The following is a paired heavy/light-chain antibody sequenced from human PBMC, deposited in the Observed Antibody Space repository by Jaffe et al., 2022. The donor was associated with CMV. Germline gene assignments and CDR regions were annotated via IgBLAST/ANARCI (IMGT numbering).Light chain of an antibody. CDR3: QQYNSYSWT. Sequence: AIRMTQSPFSLSASVGDRVTITCWASQGISSYLAWYQQKPAKAPKLFIYYASSLQSGVPSRFSGSGSGTEFTLTISSLQPEDFATYYCQQYNSYSWTFGQGTKVEIK. CDR1: QGISSY. J-gene: IGKJ1*01. V-gene: IGKV1D-43*01. CDR2: YAS.
Heavy chain of an antibody. J-gene: IGHJ5*02. V-gene: IGHV3-23*01. D-gene: IGHD6-13*01. CDR3: AKDPPHPGIAAAAPSSWFDP. CDR1: GFTFSSYA. Sequence: EVQLLESGGGLVQPGGSLRLSCAASGFTFSSYAMSWVRQAPGKGLEWVSAISGSGGSTYYADSVKGRFTISRDNSKNTLYLQMNSLRAEDTAVYYCAKDPPHPGIAAAAPSSWFDPWGQGTLVTVSS. CDR2: ISGSGGST.